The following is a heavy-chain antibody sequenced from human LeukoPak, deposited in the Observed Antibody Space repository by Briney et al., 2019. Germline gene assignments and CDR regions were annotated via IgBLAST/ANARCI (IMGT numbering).Heavy chain of an antibody. CDR3: AKYYGDYAYYYYMDV. D-gene: IGHD4-17*01. V-gene: IGHV3-23*01. CDR2: ISGSGGST. CDR1: GFTFSSYA. Sequence: GGSLRLSCAASGFTFSSYAMSWVRQAPGKGLEWVSAISGSGGSTYYADSVKGRFTISRDNSKNNLYLQMNSLTAEDTAVYYCAKYYGDYAYYYYMDVWGKGTTVTVSS. J-gene: IGHJ6*03.